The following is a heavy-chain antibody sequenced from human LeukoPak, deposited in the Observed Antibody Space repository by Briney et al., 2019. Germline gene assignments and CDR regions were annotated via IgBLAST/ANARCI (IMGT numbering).Heavy chain of an antibody. J-gene: IGHJ5*02. D-gene: IGHD3-10*01. CDR3: AKDYYGSGSYYNVNNWFDP. CDR1: GFTFSSYG. V-gene: IGHV3-23*01. CDR2: ISGSGGST. Sequence: GGTLRLSCAASGFTFSSYGMSWVRQAPGKGLEWVSAISGSGGSTYYADSVKGRFTISRDNSKNTLYLQMNSLRAEGTAVYYCAKDYYGSGSYYNVNNWFDPWGQGTLVTVSS.